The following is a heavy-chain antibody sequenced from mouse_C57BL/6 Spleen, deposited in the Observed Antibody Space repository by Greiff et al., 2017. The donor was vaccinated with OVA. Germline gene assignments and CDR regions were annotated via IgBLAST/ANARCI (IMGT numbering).Heavy chain of an antibody. CDR3: ARGLVPFDY. V-gene: IGHV5-4*03. CDR2: ISDGGSYT. Sequence: DVKLVESGGGLVKPGGSLKLSCAASGFTFSSYAMSWVRQTPEKRLEWVATISDGGSYTYYPDNVKGRFTISRDNAKNNLYLQMSHLKSEDTAMYYCARGLVPFDYWGQGTTLTVSS. D-gene: IGHD6-2*01. J-gene: IGHJ2*01. CDR1: GFTFSSYA.